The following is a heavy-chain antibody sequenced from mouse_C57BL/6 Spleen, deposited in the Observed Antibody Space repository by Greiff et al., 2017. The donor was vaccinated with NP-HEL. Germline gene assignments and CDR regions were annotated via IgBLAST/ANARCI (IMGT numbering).Heavy chain of an antibody. D-gene: IGHD2-3*01. J-gene: IGHJ2*01. CDR2: IDPSDSYT. Sequence: QVQLQQSGAELVKPGASVKLSCKASGYTFTSYWMQWVKQRPGQGLEWIGEIDPSDSYTNYNQKFKGKATLTVDTSSSTAYMQLSSLTSEDSAVYYCARGGLYDGYYVLDYWGQGTTLTVSS. CDR3: ARGGLYDGYYVLDY. CDR1: GYTFTSYW. V-gene: IGHV1-50*01.